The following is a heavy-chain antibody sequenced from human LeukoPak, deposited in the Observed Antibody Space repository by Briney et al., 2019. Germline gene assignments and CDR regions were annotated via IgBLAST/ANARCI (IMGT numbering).Heavy chain of an antibody. J-gene: IGHJ3*02. Sequence: SETLSLTCAVYGGSFSGYYWSWIRQPPGKGLEWIGEINHSGSTNYNPSLKSRVTISVDTSKNQFSLKLSSVTAADTAVYHCARRIVYDSSGYYYERDAFDIWGQGTMVTVSS. D-gene: IGHD3-22*01. CDR1: GGSFSGYY. CDR2: INHSGST. V-gene: IGHV4-34*01. CDR3: ARRIVYDSSGYYYERDAFDI.